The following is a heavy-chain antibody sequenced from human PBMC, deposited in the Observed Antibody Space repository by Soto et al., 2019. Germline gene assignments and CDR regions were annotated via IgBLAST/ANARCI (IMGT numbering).Heavy chain of an antibody. CDR2: ISGSSSYT. D-gene: IGHD3-22*01. Sequence: QVQLVESGGGSVKPGGSLRLSCAASGFTFSDYYMSWIRQAPGKGLEWVSYISGSSSYTNYADSVKGRFTISRDNAKNSLYLQMNSLRAEDTALYYCARGPHSGYFYVHYWGQGTLVTVSS. J-gene: IGHJ4*02. CDR1: GFTFSDYY. CDR3: ARGPHSGYFYVHY. V-gene: IGHV3-11*05.